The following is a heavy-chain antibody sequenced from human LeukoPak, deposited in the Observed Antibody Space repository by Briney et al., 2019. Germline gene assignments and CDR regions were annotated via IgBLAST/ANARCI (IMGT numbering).Heavy chain of an antibody. CDR1: GGSISSGSYY. CDR2: IYTSGST. D-gene: IGHD3-3*01. J-gene: IGHJ4*02. Sequence: PSETLSLTCTVSGGSISSGSYYWSWIRQPAGKGLEWIGRIYTSGSTNYNPSLKSRVTISVDTSKNQFSLKLSSVTAADTAVYYCASSRFLEAYIDYWGQGTLVTVSS. V-gene: IGHV4-61*02. CDR3: ASSRFLEAYIDY.